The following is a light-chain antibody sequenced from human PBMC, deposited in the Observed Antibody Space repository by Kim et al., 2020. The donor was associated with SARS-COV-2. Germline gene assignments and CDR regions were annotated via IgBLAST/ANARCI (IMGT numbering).Light chain of an antibody. CDR3: MQGTYWPFT. CDR1: ESLVNSDGNTY. V-gene: IGKV2-30*01. Sequence: DVVMTQSPLSLPVTLGQPASISCRSSESLVNSDGNTYLNWFQQRPGQSPRRLIYTVSNRDSGVPDRFSGSGSGTDFTLKISRVEAEDVGVYYCMQGTYWPFTFGQGTKLE. J-gene: IGKJ2*01. CDR2: TVS.